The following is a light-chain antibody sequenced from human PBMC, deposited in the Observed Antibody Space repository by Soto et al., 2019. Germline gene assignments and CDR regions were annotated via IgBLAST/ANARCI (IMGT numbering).Light chain of an antibody. V-gene: IGKV3-20*01. Sequence: EIVLTQSPGTLSLSPGERATLSCRASQSVSSNYLAWYQQKPGQAPRLLIYGASSRATGIPDRFSGSGSGTDFTLTISRLEPEDFAVYYCQQYGSSPTCTFGQGTKV. J-gene: IGKJ1*01. CDR1: QSVSSNY. CDR3: QQYGSSPTCT. CDR2: GAS.